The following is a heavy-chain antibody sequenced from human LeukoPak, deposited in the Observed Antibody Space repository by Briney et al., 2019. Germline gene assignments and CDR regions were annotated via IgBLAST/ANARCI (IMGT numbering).Heavy chain of an antibody. CDR3: ALVRDSSSWYPLDY. D-gene: IGHD6-13*01. Sequence: GRSLRISCAASGFTFSSYGMHWVRQAPGKGLEWVAVISYDGSNKYYADSVKGRFTISRDNSKNTLYLQMNSLRAEDTAVYYCALVRDSSSWYPLDYWGQGTLVTVSS. CDR2: ISYDGSNK. J-gene: IGHJ4*02. V-gene: IGHV3-30*03. CDR1: GFTFSSYG.